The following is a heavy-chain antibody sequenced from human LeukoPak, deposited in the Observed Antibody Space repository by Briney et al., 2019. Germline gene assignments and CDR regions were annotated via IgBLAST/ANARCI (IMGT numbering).Heavy chain of an antibody. J-gene: IGHJ4*02. CDR3: AKSGTFFLYYFDY. CDR1: GFTFSNYA. CDR2: ISGSSDTT. D-gene: IGHD1-26*01. Sequence: GGSLRLSCTASGFTFSNYAVSWVRQAPGKGLEWVSGISGSSDTTYYADAVKGRFTISRDNSKNTLYLHMSSLRAEDTAVYYCAKSGTFFLYYFDYWGQGTLVTVSS. V-gene: IGHV3-23*01.